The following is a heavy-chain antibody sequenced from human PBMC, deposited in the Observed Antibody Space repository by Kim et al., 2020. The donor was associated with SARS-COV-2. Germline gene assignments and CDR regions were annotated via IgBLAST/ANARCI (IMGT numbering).Heavy chain of an antibody. V-gene: IGHV3-33*06. CDR2: IWSDGTST. CDR1: GFSFSSYG. CDR3: VKDKPGAGFDY. J-gene: IGHJ4*02. Sequence: GGSLRLSCAASGFSFSSYGIHWVRQAPGKGLEWVAVIWSDGTSTDYADSVKGRFTISRDNSKNTLSLQMNSLRAEDTAFYYCVKDKPGAGFDYWGQGTL.